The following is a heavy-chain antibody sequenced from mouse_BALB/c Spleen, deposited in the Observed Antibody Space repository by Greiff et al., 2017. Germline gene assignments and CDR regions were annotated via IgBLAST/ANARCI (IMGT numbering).Heavy chain of an antibody. D-gene: IGHD2-4*01. CDR3: ARGGDDYGYVDC. V-gene: IGHV5-17*02. Sequence: EVKLVESGGGLVQPGGSWKLSCAASGFTFSSFGMHWVRQAPEKGLARVAYISSGSSTIYYADTVKGRFTISRENPKNTLFLQMTNLRSEDTAMDCCARGGDDYGYVDCGGQGTTLAVSA. J-gene: IGHJ2*01. CDR2: ISSGSSTI. CDR1: GFTFSSFG.